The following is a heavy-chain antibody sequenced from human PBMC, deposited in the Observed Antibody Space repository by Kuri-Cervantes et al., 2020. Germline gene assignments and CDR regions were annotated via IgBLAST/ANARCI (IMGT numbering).Heavy chain of an antibody. D-gene: IGHD2-15*01. Sequence: SETLSLTCAVYGGSFSGYYWSWIRQPPGKGLEWIGEINHSGSTNYNPSLKSRVTISVDTSKNQFSLKLSSVTAADTAVYYCARVASAASIYYYYYMDVWGKGTTVTVSS. J-gene: IGHJ6*03. CDR3: ARVASAASIYYYYYMDV. CDR1: GGSFSGYY. V-gene: IGHV4-34*01. CDR2: INHSGST.